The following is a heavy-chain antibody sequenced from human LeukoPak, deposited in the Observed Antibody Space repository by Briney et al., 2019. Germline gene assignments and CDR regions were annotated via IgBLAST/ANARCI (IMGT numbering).Heavy chain of an antibody. D-gene: IGHD3-22*01. CDR2: ISSSGSSI. J-gene: IGHJ4*02. Sequence: PGGSLRLSCAASGFTFSDYYMNWIRQAPGKGLEWVSYISSSGSSIYYADSVKGRFTISRDNAKNSLYLQMNSLRAEDTAVYYCARDKHYYDSSGYYYVGGFDYWGQGTPVTVSS. CDR1: GFTFSDYY. CDR3: ARDKHYYDSSGYYYVGGFDY. V-gene: IGHV3-11*01.